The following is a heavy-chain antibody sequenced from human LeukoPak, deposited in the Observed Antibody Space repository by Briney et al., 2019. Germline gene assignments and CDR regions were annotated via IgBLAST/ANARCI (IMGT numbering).Heavy chain of an antibody. CDR3: AMTGTTGDFDY. D-gene: IGHD1-7*01. CDR2: IYYSGST. CDR1: GGSISSSSYY. V-gene: IGHV4-39*01. J-gene: IGHJ4*02. Sequence: SETLSLTCPVSGGSISSSSYYWGWIRQPPGKGLEWIGSIYYSGSTYYNPSLKSRVTISVDTSKNQFSLKLSSVTAADTAVYYCAMTGTTGDFDYWGQGTLVTVSS.